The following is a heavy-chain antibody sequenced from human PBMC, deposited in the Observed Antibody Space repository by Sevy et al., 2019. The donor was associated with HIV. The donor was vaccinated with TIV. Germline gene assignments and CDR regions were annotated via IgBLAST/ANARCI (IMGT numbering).Heavy chain of an antibody. V-gene: IGHV3-53*01. Sequence: GGSLRLSCAVSGFTVSNNYVSWVRQAPGKGLEWVSVIYSGGITYYTDSVQGRFIISRDNSKNTLYLQMNSLRADDTAVYYCARLGGWFDYWGQGTLVTVSS. CDR2: IYSGGIT. D-gene: IGHD6-19*01. CDR3: ARLGGWFDY. J-gene: IGHJ4*02. CDR1: GFTVSNNY.